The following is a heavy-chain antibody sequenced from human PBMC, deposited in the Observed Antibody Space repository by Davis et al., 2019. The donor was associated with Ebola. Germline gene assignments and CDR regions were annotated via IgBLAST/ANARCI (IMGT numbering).Heavy chain of an antibody. J-gene: IGHJ4*01. Sequence: PGGSLRLSCAASGFSFSSYAMHWVRQAPGKGLEWVAVISFDGSKKYYGDSVKGRFTISRDNSKNTLYLEMNSLRTEDAAVYYCAVSSTYFDYWGHGTLVTVSS. CDR1: GFSFSSYA. D-gene: IGHD2-2*01. V-gene: IGHV3-30-3*01. CDR3: AVSSTYFDY. CDR2: ISFDGSKK.